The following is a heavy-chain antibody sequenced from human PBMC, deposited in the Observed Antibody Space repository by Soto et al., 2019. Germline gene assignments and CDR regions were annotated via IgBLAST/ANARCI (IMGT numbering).Heavy chain of an antibody. J-gene: IGHJ3*02. D-gene: IGHD3-22*01. CDR1: GGSIRSFK. V-gene: IGHV4-59*01. Sequence: LPETLSLTCTFLGGSIRSFKGSWIRQPPGARLEWIGYIYYSASTNYNPSLKSRVTISVDTSKNQFSLKLSSVTAADTAVYYCAGDYDSSGYSLPLDAFDIWGQGTMVT. CDR3: AGDYDSSGYSLPLDAFDI. CDR2: IYYSAST.